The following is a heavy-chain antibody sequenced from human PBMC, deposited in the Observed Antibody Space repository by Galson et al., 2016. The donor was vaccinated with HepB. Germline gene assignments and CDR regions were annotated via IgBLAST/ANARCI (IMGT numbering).Heavy chain of an antibody. CDR1: GFTFSTYN. V-gene: IGHV3-48*04. D-gene: IGHD1-1*01. J-gene: IGHJ4*02. CDR2: ISSTTNTI. Sequence: SLRLSCAASGFTFSTYNMNWVRQAPGRGLEWLSYISSTTNTIYYADSVKGRFTVSRDNAKNSLYLQMNSLRAEDTAVYYCARPGTTRGGNYFDYWGQGTLVTVSS. CDR3: ARPGTTRGGNYFDY.